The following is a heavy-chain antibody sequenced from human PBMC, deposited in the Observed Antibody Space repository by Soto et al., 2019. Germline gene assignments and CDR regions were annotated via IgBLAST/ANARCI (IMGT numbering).Heavy chain of an antibody. CDR1: GFTFSSYA. V-gene: IGHV3-23*01. Sequence: GGSLRLSCAASGFTFSSYAMSWVRQAPGKGLEWVSAISGSGGSTYYADSVKGRFTISRDNSKNTLYLQMNSLRAEDTAVYYCAKAGGDNSGWYWLSWFDPWGQGTLVTVSS. CDR2: ISGSGGST. D-gene: IGHD6-19*01. J-gene: IGHJ5*02. CDR3: AKAGGDNSGWYWLSWFDP.